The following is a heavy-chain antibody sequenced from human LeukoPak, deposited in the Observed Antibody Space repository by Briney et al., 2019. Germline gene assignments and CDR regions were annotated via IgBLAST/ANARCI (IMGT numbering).Heavy chain of an antibody. Sequence: GGSLRLSCAASGFTFSSYGMHWVRQAPGKGLERVAVISYDGSNKYYADSVKGRFTISRDNSKNTLYLQMNSLRAEDTAVYYCAKELYHGPATATDYWGQGTLVTVSS. J-gene: IGHJ4*02. V-gene: IGHV3-30*18. D-gene: IGHD2-15*01. CDR2: ISYDGSNK. CDR1: GFTFSSYG. CDR3: AKELYHGPATATDY.